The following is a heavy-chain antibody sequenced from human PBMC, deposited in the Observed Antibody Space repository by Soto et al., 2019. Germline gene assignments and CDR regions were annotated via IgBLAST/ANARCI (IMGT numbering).Heavy chain of an antibody. CDR3: ARGAYYYDSSGYYTPPPSYGMDV. J-gene: IGHJ6*02. D-gene: IGHD3-22*01. Sequence: PGWSLRLSCAASGFTFSSYDMHWVRQATGKGLEWVSAIGTAGDTYYPGSVKGRFTISRENAKNSLYLQMNSLRAGDTGVYYCARGAYYYDSSGYYTPPPSYGMDVWGQGTTVTGSS. CDR1: GFTFSSYD. V-gene: IGHV3-13*01. CDR2: IGTAGDT.